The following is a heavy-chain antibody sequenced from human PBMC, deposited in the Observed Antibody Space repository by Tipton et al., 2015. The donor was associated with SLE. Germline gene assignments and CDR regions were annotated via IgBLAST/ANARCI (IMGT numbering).Heavy chain of an antibody. CDR2: IVVGSGNT. Sequence: QSGPEVKKPGTSVKFSCKASGFTFTSSAMQWVRQARGQRLEWIGWIVVGSGNTNYVQKFQERVTITRDMSTSTAYMELSSLRSEDTAVYYCSKAEPKGYCSGGSCSPGGFQHWGQGTLVTVSS. D-gene: IGHD2-15*01. J-gene: IGHJ1*01. CDR1: GFTFTSSA. CDR3: SKAEPKGYCSGGSCSPGGFQH. V-gene: IGHV1-58*02.